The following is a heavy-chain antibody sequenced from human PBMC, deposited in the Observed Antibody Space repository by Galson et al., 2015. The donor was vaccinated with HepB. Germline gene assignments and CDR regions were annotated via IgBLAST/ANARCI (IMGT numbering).Heavy chain of an antibody. CDR2: ISYDGSNK. CDR1: GFTFSSYG. D-gene: IGHD5-24*01. Sequence: SLRLSCAASGFTFSSYGMHWVRQAPGKGLEWVAVISYDGSNKYYADSVKGRFTISRDNSKNTLSLQMNSLRAEDTAVYYCAKAWLQFSLPTMYFDYWGQGTLVTVSP. J-gene: IGHJ4*02. CDR3: AKAWLQFSLPTMYFDY. V-gene: IGHV3-30*18.